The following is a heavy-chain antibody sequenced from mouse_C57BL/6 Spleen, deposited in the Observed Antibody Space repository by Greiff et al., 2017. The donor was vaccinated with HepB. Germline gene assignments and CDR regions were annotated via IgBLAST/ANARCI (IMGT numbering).Heavy chain of an antibody. Sequence: VQLQQSGPELVKPGASVKISCKASGYTFTDYYMNWVKQSHGKSLEWIGDINPNNGGTSYNQKFKGKATLTVDKSSSTAYMELRSLTSEDSAVYYCASTTVVATRYAMDYWGQGTSVTVSS. CDR3: ASTTVVATRYAMDY. V-gene: IGHV1-26*01. D-gene: IGHD1-1*01. J-gene: IGHJ4*01. CDR1: GYTFTDYY. CDR2: INPNNGGT.